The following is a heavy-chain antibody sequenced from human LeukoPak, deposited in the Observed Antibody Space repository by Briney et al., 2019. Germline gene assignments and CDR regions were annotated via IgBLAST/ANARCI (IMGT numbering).Heavy chain of an antibody. J-gene: IGHJ4*02. Sequence: SETLSLTCTVSGGSISSGSYYWSWIRQPPGKGLEWIGYIHYSGSTNYNPSLKSRVTISVDTSKNQFSLKLSSVTAADTAVYYCARGRDFWSGWGQGTLVTVSS. D-gene: IGHD3-3*01. V-gene: IGHV4-61*01. CDR2: IHYSGST. CDR1: GGSISSGSYY. CDR3: ARGRDFWSG.